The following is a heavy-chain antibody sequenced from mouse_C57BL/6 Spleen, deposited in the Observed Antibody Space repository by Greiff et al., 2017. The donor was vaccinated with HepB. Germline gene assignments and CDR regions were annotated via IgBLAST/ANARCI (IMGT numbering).Heavy chain of an antibody. CDR2: IDPSDSYT. J-gene: IGHJ2*01. Sequence: VQLQQPGAELVMPGASVKLSCKASGYTFTSYWMHWVKQRPGQGLEWIGEIDPSDSYTNYNQKFKGKSTLTVDKSSSTAYMQLSSLTSEDSAVYYCASLTGTKGYFDYWGQGTTLTVSS. CDR3: ASLTGTKGYFDY. V-gene: IGHV1-69*01. CDR1: GYTFTSYW. D-gene: IGHD4-1*01.